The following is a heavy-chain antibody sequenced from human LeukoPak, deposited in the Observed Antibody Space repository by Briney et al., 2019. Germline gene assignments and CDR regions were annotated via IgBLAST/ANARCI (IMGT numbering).Heavy chain of an antibody. D-gene: IGHD2-21*01. CDR3: AKDRGMWLTLDS. J-gene: IGHJ4*02. V-gene: IGHV3-30*18. CDR2: ISYDGSNK. Sequence: PGRSLRLSCAASGFTFSSYGMHWVRQAPGKGLEWVAVISYDGSNKYYADSVKGRFTISRDNSKNTLYLQMNSLRAEDTAVYYCAKDRGMWLTLDSWGQGTLVTVSS. CDR1: GFTFSSYG.